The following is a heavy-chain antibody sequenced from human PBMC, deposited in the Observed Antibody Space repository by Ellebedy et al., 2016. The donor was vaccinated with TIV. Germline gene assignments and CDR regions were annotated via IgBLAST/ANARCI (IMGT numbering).Heavy chain of an antibody. CDR1: GFTFSNYW. CDR3: TTARHQYYYDSSGYYSWDY. Sequence: GESLKISCAASGFTFSNYWMTWVRQAPGKGLEWVGRIKSKTDGGTTDYAAPVKGRFTISRDDSKNTLYLQMNSLKTEDTAVYYCTTARHQYYYDSSGYYSWDYWGQGTLVTVSS. V-gene: IGHV3-15*01. D-gene: IGHD3-22*01. J-gene: IGHJ4*02. CDR2: IKSKTDGGTT.